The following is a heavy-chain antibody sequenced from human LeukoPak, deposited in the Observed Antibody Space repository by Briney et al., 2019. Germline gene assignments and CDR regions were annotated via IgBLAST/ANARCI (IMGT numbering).Heavy chain of an antibody. V-gene: IGHV4-4*07. CDR1: GDSISSEY. Sequence: SETLFLTFTVSGDSISSEYWNWIRQPAGKGLEWIGRIYTSGRTNYNPSLKSRVTMSIDTSKNQFSLKLSSVTAADTAVYYCARGPDYYDGSGYRFDYVGQGTLVTVSS. CDR3: ARGPDYYDGSGYRFDY. J-gene: IGHJ4*02. CDR2: IYTSGRT. D-gene: IGHD3-22*01.